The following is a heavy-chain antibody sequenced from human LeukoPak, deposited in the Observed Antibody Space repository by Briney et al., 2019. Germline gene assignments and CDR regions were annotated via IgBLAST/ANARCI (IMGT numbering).Heavy chain of an antibody. Sequence: PGGSLRLSCAASGFTFSTYAMSWVRQAPGKGLEWVSYISSSGSTIYYADSVKGRFTISRDNAKNSLYLQMNSLRAEDMAVYYCARSYVVVTAIDAFDIWGQGTMVTVSS. V-gene: IGHV3-48*03. CDR3: ARSYVVVTAIDAFDI. CDR1: GFTFSTYA. J-gene: IGHJ3*02. D-gene: IGHD2-21*02. CDR2: ISSSGSTI.